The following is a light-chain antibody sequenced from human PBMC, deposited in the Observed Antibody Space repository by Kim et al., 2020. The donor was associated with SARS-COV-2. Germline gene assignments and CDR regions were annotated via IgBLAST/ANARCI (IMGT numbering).Light chain of an antibody. V-gene: IGKV1-17*02. J-gene: IGKJ3*01. CDR3: VQYDNYSFS. CDR1: QAIRDD. CDR2: GES. Sequence: ASVGDRVTITCRASQAIRDDLGWYQQRPGKAPQRLILGESGLQGGVPSRFSGSTSGTEITLTIHNLQPEDFATYFCVQYDNYSFSFGPGTRVDIK.